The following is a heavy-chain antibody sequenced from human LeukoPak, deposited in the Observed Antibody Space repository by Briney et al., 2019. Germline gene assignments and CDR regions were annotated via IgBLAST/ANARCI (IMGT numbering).Heavy chain of an antibody. CDR1: GGSFSGYY. D-gene: IGHD3-22*01. Sequence: PSETLSLTCAVYGGSFSGYYWSWIRQPPGKGLEWIGEINHSGSTNYNPSLKSRVTISVDTSKNQFSLKLSSVTAADTAVYYCARRYYDSRGRRFDYWGRGTLVTVSS. J-gene: IGHJ4*02. V-gene: IGHV4-34*01. CDR3: ARRYYDSRGRRFDY. CDR2: INHSGST.